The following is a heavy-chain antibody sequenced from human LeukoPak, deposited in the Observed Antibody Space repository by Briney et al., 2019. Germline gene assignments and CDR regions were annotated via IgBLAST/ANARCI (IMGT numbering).Heavy chain of an antibody. V-gene: IGHV1-2*02. D-gene: IGHD2-2*01. Sequence: GASVKLSCTASGYSFSVYYMHWVRQAPGQGLEWMGWINANSGGTNYAQKFQGRVTMTTDTSISTAYMELSSLRSDDTAVYYCAARPTRDCSSVRCHRHYGLDVWGQGTTVTVSS. CDR2: INANSGGT. J-gene: IGHJ6*02. CDR1: GYSFSVYY. CDR3: AARPTRDCSSVRCHRHYGLDV.